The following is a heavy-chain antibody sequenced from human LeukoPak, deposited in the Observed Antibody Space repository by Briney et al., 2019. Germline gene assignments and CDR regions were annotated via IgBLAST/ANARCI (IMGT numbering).Heavy chain of an antibody. J-gene: IGHJ3*02. CDR3: AREGSDDAFDI. Sequence: PGGSLRLSCAASGFTFSSYDMHWVRQATGKGLEWVSAIGTAGDTYYPGSVKGRFTISRENAKNSLYLQMNSLRAGDTAVYYCAREGSDDAFDIWGQGTMVTVSS. CDR2: IGTAGDT. CDR1: GFTFSSYD. V-gene: IGHV3-13*01.